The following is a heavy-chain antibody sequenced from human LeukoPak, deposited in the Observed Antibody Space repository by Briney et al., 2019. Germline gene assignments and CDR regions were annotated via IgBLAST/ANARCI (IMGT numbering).Heavy chain of an antibody. J-gene: IGHJ4*02. D-gene: IGHD5-18*01. CDR1: GYSFTGNY. CDR3: ARDWKETAMVPLGY. Sequence: ASVKVSCKASGYSFTGNYMHWVRQAPGQGLEWMGIINPSGGSTSYAQKFQGRVTMTRDTSTSTVYMELSSLRSEDTAVYYCARDWKETAMVPLGYWGQGTLVTVSS. CDR2: INPSGGST. V-gene: IGHV1-46*01.